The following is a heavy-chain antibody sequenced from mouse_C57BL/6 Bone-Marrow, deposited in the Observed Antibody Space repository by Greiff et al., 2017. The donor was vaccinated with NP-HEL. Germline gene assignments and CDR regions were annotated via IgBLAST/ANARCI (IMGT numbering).Heavy chain of an antibody. Sequence: QVQLQQPGAELVKPGASVKLSCKASGYTFTSYWMHWVKQRPGQGLEWIGMIHPNSGSTNYNEKFKSKATLTVDKSSSTAYMQLSSLTSEDSAVYYCAREADYDYVFDYWGQGTTLTVSS. D-gene: IGHD2-4*01. CDR1: GYTFTSYW. V-gene: IGHV1-64*01. CDR3: AREADYDYVFDY. J-gene: IGHJ2*01. CDR2: IHPNSGST.